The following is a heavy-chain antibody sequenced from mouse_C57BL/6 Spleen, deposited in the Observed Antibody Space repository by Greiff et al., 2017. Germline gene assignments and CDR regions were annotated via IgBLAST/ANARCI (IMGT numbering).Heavy chain of an antibody. Sequence: QQSCKASGYTFTSYWMHWVKQRPGQGLEWIGRIHPSDSDTNYNQKFKGKATLTVDKSSSTAYMQLSSLTSEDSAVYYCAIAGSYYFDYWGQGTTLTVSS. CDR2: IHPSDSDT. CDR1: GYTFTSYW. J-gene: IGHJ2*01. V-gene: IGHV1-74*01. CDR3: AIAGSYYFDY. D-gene: IGHD3-2*02.